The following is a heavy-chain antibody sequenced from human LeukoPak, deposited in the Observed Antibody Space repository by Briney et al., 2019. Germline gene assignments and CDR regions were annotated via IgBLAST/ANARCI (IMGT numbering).Heavy chain of an antibody. V-gene: IGHV4-30-2*01. CDR3: GYYDSSGFDY. J-gene: IGHJ4*02. D-gene: IGHD3-22*01. Sequence: SETLSLTCAVSGGSISSGGYSWSWIRRPPGKGLEWIGYIYHSGSTYYNPSLKSRVTISVDRSKNQFSLKLSSVTAADTAVYYCGYYDSSGFDYWGQGTLVTVSS. CDR1: GGSISSGGYS. CDR2: IYHSGST.